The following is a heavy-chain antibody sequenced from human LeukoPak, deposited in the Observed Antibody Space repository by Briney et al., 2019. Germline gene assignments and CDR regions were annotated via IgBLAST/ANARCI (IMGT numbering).Heavy chain of an antibody. J-gene: IGHJ4*02. CDR3: ATHSSDFWSGPVDY. CDR1: GFTFSSNY. V-gene: IGHV3-66*04. D-gene: IGHD3-3*01. Sequence: PGGSLRLSCAASGFTFSSNYMNWVRQAPGKGLEWVSVIYSGGSTYYADSVKGRFTISRDNSKNTLYLQMNSLRAEDTAVYYCATHSSDFWSGPVDYWGQGTLVTVSS. CDR2: IYSGGST.